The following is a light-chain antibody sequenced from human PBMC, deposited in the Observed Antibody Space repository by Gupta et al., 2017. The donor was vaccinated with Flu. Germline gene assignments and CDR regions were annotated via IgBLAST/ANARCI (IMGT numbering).Light chain of an antibody. Sequence: TVRFTCGLNSGSVSSRYYPSWYQQNPGQAPRMLIHSTNTRPSGVPERFSGSILGRTVALTITGAQADDESDYYCLLSMGSGSCVFGGGTKMTVL. V-gene: IGLV8-61*01. CDR1: SGSVSSRYY. CDR3: LLSMGSGSCV. J-gene: IGLJ3*02. CDR2: STN.